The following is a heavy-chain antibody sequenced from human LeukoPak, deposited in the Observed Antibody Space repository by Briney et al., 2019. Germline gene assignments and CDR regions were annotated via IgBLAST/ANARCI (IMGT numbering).Heavy chain of an antibody. CDR1: GGSFSGYY. V-gene: IGHV4-34*01. CDR3: ARGLECSSTGCYHGIPYFDY. CDR2: INHSGST. Sequence: SETLSLTCAVYGGSFSGYYWSWIRQPPGKGLEWIGEINHSGSTNYNPSLKSRVTISVDTSKNQFSLKLSSVTAADTAVYYCARGLECSSTGCYHGIPYFDYWGQGTLVTVSS. J-gene: IGHJ4*02. D-gene: IGHD2-2*01.